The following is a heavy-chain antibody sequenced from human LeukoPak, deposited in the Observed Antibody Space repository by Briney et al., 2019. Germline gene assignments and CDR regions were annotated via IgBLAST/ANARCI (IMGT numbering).Heavy chain of an antibody. J-gene: IGHJ6*02. CDR2: INHSGST. D-gene: IGHD2-21*01. CDR1: GGSFSGYY. Sequence: PSETLSLTRAVYGGSFSGYYWSWIRQPPGKGLEWIGEINHSGSTNYNPSLKSRVTISVDTSKNQFSLKLSSVTAADTAVYYCARGKSILWWWKYGMDVWGQGTTVTVSS. V-gene: IGHV4-34*01. CDR3: ARGKSILWWWKYGMDV.